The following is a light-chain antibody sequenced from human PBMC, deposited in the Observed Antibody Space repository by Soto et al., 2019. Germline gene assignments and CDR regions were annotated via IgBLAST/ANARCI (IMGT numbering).Light chain of an antibody. J-gene: IGKJ2*01. CDR1: QSISVH. Sequence: DIPMTQSPPSLSASVGDTVTITCRASQSISVHLNWYQQKPGKVPKLLLYAASNLQSGVPSRFSGSGSETDFALTISSLQPEDFATYYCQQSYITPYTFGQGTKLQIK. V-gene: IGKV1-39*01. CDR3: QQSYITPYT. CDR2: AAS.